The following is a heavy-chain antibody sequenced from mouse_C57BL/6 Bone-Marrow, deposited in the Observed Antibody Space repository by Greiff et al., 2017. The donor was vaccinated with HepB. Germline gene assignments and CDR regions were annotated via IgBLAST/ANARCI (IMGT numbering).Heavy chain of an antibody. J-gene: IGHJ2*01. CDR2: ISGGGGNT. D-gene: IGHD2-4*01. Sequence: EVMLVESGGGLVKPGGSLKLSCAASGFTFSSYTMSWVRQTPEKRLEWVATISGGGGNTYYPDSVKGRFTISRDNAKNTLYLQMSSLRSEDTALYYCATIYYDYEYFDYWGQGTTLTVSS. CDR3: ATIYYDYEYFDY. V-gene: IGHV5-9*01. CDR1: GFTFSSYT.